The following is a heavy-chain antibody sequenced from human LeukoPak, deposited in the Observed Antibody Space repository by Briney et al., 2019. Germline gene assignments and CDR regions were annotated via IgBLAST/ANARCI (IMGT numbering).Heavy chain of an antibody. CDR1: GGSISSGGYY. Sequence: SQTLSLTCTVSGGSISSGGYYWSWIRQPPGKGLEWIGYIYHSGSTYYNPSLKSRVTISVDRSKNQFSLKLSSVTAADTAVYCCAREVPAQGFDYWGQGTLVTVSS. CDR3: AREVPAQGFDY. V-gene: IGHV4-30-2*01. J-gene: IGHJ4*02. D-gene: IGHD2-2*01. CDR2: IYHSGST.